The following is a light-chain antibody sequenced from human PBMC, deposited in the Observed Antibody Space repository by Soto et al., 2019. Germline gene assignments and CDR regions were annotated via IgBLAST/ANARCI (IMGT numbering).Light chain of an antibody. CDR2: DAS. J-gene: IGKJ5*01. CDR3: QQRSNWPPIT. CDR1: QSVRSN. Sequence: TVMTQSPDTLSVSPGERATLSCRASQSVRSNLAWYQQKPGQAPRLLIYDASNRATGIPARFSGSGSGTDFTLTISSLEPEDFAVYYCQQRSNWPPITFGQGTRLEIK. V-gene: IGKV3-11*01.